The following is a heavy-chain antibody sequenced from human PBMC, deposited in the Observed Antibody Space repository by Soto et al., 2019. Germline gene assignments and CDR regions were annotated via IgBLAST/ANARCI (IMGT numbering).Heavy chain of an antibody. CDR2: IYHSGYT. CDR3: ARGIEGWYQGRYYYGMDV. V-gene: IGHV4-30-2*01. D-gene: IGHD6-19*01. CDR1: GGSISSGGYS. J-gene: IGHJ6*02. Sequence: ASETLSLTCAVSGGSISSGGYSWSWTRQPPGKGLEWIGYIYHSGYTYCNPSLKSRVTISVDASKNQFSLKLSSVTAADTAVYYCARGIEGWYQGRYYYGMDVWGQGTTVTVSS.